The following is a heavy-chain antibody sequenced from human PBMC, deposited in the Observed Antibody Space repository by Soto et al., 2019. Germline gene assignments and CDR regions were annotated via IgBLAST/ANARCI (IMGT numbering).Heavy chain of an antibody. J-gene: IGHJ4*02. CDR2: ISYDGSNK. Sequence: PGGSLRLSCAASGFTFSSYAMHWVRQAPGKGLEWVAVISYDGSNKYYADSVKGRFTISRDNSKNTLYLQMNSLRAEDTAVYYCERDRARPYNLDYWGQGTLVTVSS. D-gene: IGHD6-6*01. CDR3: ERDRARPYNLDY. CDR1: GFTFSSYA. V-gene: IGHV3-30-3*01.